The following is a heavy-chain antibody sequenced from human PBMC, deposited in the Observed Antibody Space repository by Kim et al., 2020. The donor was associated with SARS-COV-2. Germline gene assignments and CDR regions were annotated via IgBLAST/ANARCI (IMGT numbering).Heavy chain of an antibody. Sequence: SETLSLTCAVYGGSFSGYYWSWIRQPPGKGLEWIGEINHSGSTNYNPSLKSRVTISVDTPKNQFSLKLSSVTAADTAVYYCARGLRRSGWFRNYAFDIWGQGTMVTVSS. CDR3: ARGLRRSGWFRNYAFDI. D-gene: IGHD6-19*01. CDR1: GGSFSGYY. CDR2: INHSGST. J-gene: IGHJ3*02. V-gene: IGHV4-34*01.